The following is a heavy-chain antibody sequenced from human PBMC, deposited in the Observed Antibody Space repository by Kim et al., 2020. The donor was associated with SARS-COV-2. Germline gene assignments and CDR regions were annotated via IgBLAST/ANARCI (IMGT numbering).Heavy chain of an antibody. D-gene: IGHD1-1*01. Sequence: SYTNYSPSFHGHVTISADNSISTAYLQWSSLKASDTAMYYCARLAGNNLTWGQGTLVTVSS. V-gene: IGHV5-10-1*01. CDR2: SYT. J-gene: IGHJ5*02. CDR3: ARLAGNNLT.